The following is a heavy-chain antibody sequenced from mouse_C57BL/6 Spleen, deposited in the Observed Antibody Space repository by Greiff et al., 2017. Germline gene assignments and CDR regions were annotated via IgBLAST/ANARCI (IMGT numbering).Heavy chain of an antibody. D-gene: IGHD2-1*01. Sequence: LVESGPELVKPGASVKISCKASGYAFSSSWMNWVKQRPGKGLEWIGRIYPGDGDTNYNGKFKGKATLTADKSSSTAYMQLSSLTSEDSAVYFCARWGGNQFNFDYWGQGTTLTVSS. CDR3: ARWGGNQFNFDY. CDR2: IYPGDGDT. J-gene: IGHJ2*01. V-gene: IGHV1-82*01. CDR1: GYAFSSSW.